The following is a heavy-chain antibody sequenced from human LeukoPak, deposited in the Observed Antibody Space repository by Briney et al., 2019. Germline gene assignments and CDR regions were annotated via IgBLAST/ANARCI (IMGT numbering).Heavy chain of an antibody. CDR3: ARDLQDFDY. J-gene: IGHJ4*02. CDR2: IRSDSNYI. CDR1: GFAFNTYT. Sequence: GGSLRLSCGASGFAFNTYTMNWVRQAPGKGLQWVSSIRSDSNYISYADSLKGRFTISRDNAKNSLYLQMHSLRAEDTAVYYCARDLQDFDYWGQGTLVIVSS. V-gene: IGHV3-21*01.